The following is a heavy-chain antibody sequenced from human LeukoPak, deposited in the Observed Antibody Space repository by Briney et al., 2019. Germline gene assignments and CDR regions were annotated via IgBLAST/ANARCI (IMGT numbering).Heavy chain of an antibody. CDR1: GFTFSSSW. CDR2: IKQDGSEK. V-gene: IGHV3-7*01. CDR3: ARDQDCNSRSCYNWFDP. Sequence: GGSLRLFCAASGFTFSSSWMSWVRQAPGKGLEWVANIKQDGSEKYYEDSVKGRFTISRDNARNTLYLQMNSLRAEDTAVYYCARDQDCNSRSCYNWFDPWGQGTLVTVPS. D-gene: IGHD2-15*01. J-gene: IGHJ5*02.